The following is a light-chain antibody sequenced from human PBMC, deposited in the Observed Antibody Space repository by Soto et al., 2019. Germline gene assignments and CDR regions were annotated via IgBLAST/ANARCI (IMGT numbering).Light chain of an antibody. Sequence: EIVMTQSPATLSVSPGERAALSCRASQSVSSNFAWYQQNPGQAPRLLIYGASTRATGIPARLSGSGSGREFTVTISSLQSADFAVYYCQQYNKWPYTFGQGTKVEIK. CDR2: GAS. CDR1: QSVSSN. J-gene: IGKJ2*01. CDR3: QQYNKWPYT. V-gene: IGKV3-15*01.